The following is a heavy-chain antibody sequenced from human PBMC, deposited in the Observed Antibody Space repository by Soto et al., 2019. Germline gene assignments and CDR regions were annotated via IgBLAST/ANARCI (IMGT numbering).Heavy chain of an antibody. Sequence: VQLVETGGGLIQPGGSLRLSCAASGFTVSSNYMSWVRQAPGKGLEWVSVIYSGGSTYYADSVKGRFTISRDNSKNTLYLQMNSLRAEDTAVYYCARVPNYYYGMDVWGQGTTVTVSS. CDR2: IYSGGST. CDR1: GFTVSSNY. V-gene: IGHV3-53*02. CDR3: ARVPNYYYGMDV. J-gene: IGHJ6*02.